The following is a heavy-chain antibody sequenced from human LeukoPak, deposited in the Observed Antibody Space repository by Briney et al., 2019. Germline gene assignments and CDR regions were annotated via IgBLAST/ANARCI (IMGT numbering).Heavy chain of an antibody. CDR3: ARSPRALTDY. CDR1: GFTFSRYA. CDR2: ISSSGSTI. J-gene: IGHJ4*02. V-gene: IGHV3-48*03. Sequence: GGSLRLSCAASGFTFSRYAMHWVRQAPGKGLEWVSYISSSGSTIYYADSVKGRFTISRDNAKNSLYLQMNSLRAEDTAVYYCARSPRALTDYWGQGTLVTVSS. D-gene: IGHD1-26*01.